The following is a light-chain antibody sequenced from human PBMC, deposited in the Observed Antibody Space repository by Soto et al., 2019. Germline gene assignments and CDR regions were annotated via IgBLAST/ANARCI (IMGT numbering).Light chain of an antibody. CDR2: EVI. J-gene: IGLJ2*01. CDR3: TSYTTPVAVV. V-gene: IGLV2-14*01. CDR1: SRDIGGYNS. Sequence: QSALTQPASLSGSPGQSITISCTGTSRDIGGYNSVSWYQHHPGKAPKLIIHEVIYRPSGVPDRFSGSKSGNTASLTISGLQAEDEAYYYCTSYTTPVAVVFGGGTKVTVL.